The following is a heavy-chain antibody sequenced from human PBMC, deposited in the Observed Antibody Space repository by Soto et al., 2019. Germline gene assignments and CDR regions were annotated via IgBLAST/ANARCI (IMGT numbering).Heavy chain of an antibody. D-gene: IGHD3-10*01. CDR3: ARDKMVRGVKPYYYCGMDV. V-gene: IGHV3-21*01. J-gene: IGHJ6*02. CDR1: GFTFSSYS. CDR2: ISSSSSYI. Sequence: PGGSLRLSCAASGFTFSSYSMNWVRQAPGKGLEWVSSISSSSSYIYYADSVKGRFTISRDNAKNSLYLQMNSLRAEDTAVYYCARDKMVRGVKPYYYCGMDVWGQGTTVTVSS.